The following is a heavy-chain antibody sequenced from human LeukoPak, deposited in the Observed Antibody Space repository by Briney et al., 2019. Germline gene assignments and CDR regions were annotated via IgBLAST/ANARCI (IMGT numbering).Heavy chain of an antibody. CDR2: ISYDGSNK. V-gene: IGHV3-30*18. CDR1: GFTFSSYG. D-gene: IGHD2-2*03. CDR3: AKSGYCSSTSCYGIDY. J-gene: IGHJ4*02. Sequence: PGRALRLSCAASGFTFSSYGMQWVRQAPGKGLEWVAVISYDGSNKYYADSVKGRFTIPRDNSKNTLYLQMNSLRAEDTAVYYCAKSGYCSSTSCYGIDYWGQGTLVTVSS.